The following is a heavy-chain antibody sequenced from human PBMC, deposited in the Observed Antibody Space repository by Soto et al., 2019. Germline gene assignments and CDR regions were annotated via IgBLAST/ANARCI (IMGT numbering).Heavy chain of an antibody. D-gene: IGHD1-1*01. V-gene: IGHV3-30*18. CDR2: ISYDGSNK. J-gene: IGHJ4*02. Sequence: LRLSCAASGFTFSSYGMHWVRQAPGKGLEWVAVISYDGSNKYYADSVKGRFTISRDNSKNTLYLQMNSLRAEDTAVYYCAKDDPSNSLDYWGQGTLGSVS. CDR1: GFTFSSYG. CDR3: AKDDPSNSLDY.